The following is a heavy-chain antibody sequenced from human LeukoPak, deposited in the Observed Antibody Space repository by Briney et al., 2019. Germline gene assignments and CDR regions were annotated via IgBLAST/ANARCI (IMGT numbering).Heavy chain of an antibody. Sequence: GASVKVSCKASGYTFTSYGISWVRQAPGQGLEWMGWISAYNGNTNYAQKLQGRVTMTTDTSTSTAYMELRSLRSDDTAVYYCARDGCPYCGGEIVDYWGQGTLVTVSS. CDR3: ARDGCPYCGGEIVDY. J-gene: IGHJ4*02. CDR2: ISAYNGNT. CDR1: GYTFTSYG. D-gene: IGHD2-21*01. V-gene: IGHV1-18*01.